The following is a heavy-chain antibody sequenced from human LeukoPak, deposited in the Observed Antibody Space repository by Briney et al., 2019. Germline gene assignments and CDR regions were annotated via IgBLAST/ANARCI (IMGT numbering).Heavy chain of an antibody. CDR2: MRNKANGYTT. J-gene: IGHJ4*02. D-gene: IGHD6-13*01. CDR3: VRGGDSSNRKRSLGF. Sequence: GGSLRLSCAVSGFTLSDYYMDWVRQAPGKGLEWDGRMRNKANGYTTEYAASVKGRFSISRDDSKNSLYLQMNSLKTEDTAVYYCVRGGDSSNRKRSLGFWGQGTLVTVSS. CDR1: GFTLSDYY. V-gene: IGHV3-72*01.